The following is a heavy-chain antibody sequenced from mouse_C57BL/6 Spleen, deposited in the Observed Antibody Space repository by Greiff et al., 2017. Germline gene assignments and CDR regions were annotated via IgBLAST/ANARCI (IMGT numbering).Heavy chain of an antibody. V-gene: IGHV1-82*01. D-gene: IGHD2-1*01. CDR2: IYPGDGDT. CDR1: GYAFSSSW. CDR3: AEIYYGNYEYFDY. Sequence: QVQLQQSGPELVKPGASVKISCKASGYAFSSSWMNWVKQRPGKGLEWIGRIYPGDGDTNYNGKFKGKATLTADKSSSTAYMQLSSLTSEDSAVYFCAEIYYGNYEYFDYWCQGTTLTVSS. J-gene: IGHJ2*01.